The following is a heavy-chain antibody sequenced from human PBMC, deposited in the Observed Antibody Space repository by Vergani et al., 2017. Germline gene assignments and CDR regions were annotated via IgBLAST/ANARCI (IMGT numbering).Heavy chain of an antibody. Sequence: EVQVVESGGGLVQPGGSLRLSCVASGFTFSHYSMNWVRQAPGKGLEWVSVISGSGGSTYYADSVKGRFIISRDNSKNTLYLQMNSLRAEDTAVYYCARGQQLEYYYYYGMDVWGQGTTVTVSS. CDR1: GFTFSHYS. CDR2: ISGSGGST. V-gene: IGHV3-23*04. J-gene: IGHJ6*02. CDR3: ARGQQLEYYYYYGMDV. D-gene: IGHD6-13*01.